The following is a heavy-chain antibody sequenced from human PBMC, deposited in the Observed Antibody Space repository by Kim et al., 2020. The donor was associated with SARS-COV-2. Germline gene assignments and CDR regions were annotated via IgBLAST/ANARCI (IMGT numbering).Heavy chain of an antibody. J-gene: IGHJ4*02. CDR3: ARELCPLSPYYYDSSGYYMGFYY. CDR2: INAGNGNT. V-gene: IGHV1-3*01. D-gene: IGHD3-22*01. CDR1: GYTFTSYA. Sequence: ASVKVSCKASGYTFTSYAMHWVRQAPGQRLEWMGWINAGNGNTKYSQNFQGRVTITRDTSASTAYMELSSLRSEDTAVYYCARELCPLSPYYYDSSGYYMGFYYWGQGTLVTVSS.